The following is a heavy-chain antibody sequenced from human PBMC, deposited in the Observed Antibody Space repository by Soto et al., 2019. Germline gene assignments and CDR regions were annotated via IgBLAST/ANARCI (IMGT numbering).Heavy chain of an antibody. J-gene: IGHJ3*02. CDR3: TTDSDEVWFGEFATDDAFDI. CDR2: IKSKTDGGTT. Sequence: EVQLVESGGGLVKPGGSLRLSCAASGFTFSNAWMSWVRQAPGKGLEWVGRIKSKTDGGTTDYAAPVKGRFTISRDDSKNTLYLQMNSLKTEDTAVYYCTTDSDEVWFGEFATDDAFDIWGQGTMVTVSS. V-gene: IGHV3-15*01. CDR1: GFTFSNAW. D-gene: IGHD3-10*01.